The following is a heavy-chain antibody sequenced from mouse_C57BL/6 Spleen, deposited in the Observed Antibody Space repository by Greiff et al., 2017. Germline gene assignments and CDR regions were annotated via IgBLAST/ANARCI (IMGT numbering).Heavy chain of an antibody. J-gene: IGHJ4*01. CDR3: ARVIYDGYAMDD. CDR2: ISYDGSN. Sequence: VQLKQSGPGLVKPSQSLSLTCSVTGYSITSGYYWNWIRQFPGNKLEWMGYISYDGSNNYNPSLKNRISITRDTSKNQFFLKLNSVTTEDTATYYCARVIYDGYAMDDWGQGTSVTVSS. CDR1: GYSITSGYY. V-gene: IGHV3-6*01. D-gene: IGHD2-3*01.